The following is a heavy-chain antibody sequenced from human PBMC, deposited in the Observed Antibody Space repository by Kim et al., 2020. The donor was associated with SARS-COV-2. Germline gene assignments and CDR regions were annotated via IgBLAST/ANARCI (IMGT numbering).Heavy chain of an antibody. D-gene: IGHD3-10*01. Sequence: LKSRVTISVDTSKNQFSLRLSSVTAADTAVYYCARDGPSMVRGIIDGMDVWGQGTTVTVSS. J-gene: IGHJ6*02. CDR3: ARDGPSMVRGIIDGMDV. V-gene: IGHV4-30-2*04.